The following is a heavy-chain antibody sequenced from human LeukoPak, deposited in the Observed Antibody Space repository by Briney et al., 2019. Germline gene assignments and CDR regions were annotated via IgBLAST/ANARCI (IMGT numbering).Heavy chain of an antibody. Sequence: GGSLRLSCAASGFTFSSYAMSWVRQAPGKGLEWVSAISGSGGSTYYADSVKGRFTISRDNSKNTLYLQMNSLRAEDTAVYYCAREGSSSWYPQSFDYWGQGTLVTVSS. D-gene: IGHD6-13*01. CDR2: ISGSGGST. CDR1: GFTFSSYA. V-gene: IGHV3-23*01. J-gene: IGHJ4*02. CDR3: AREGSSSWYPQSFDY.